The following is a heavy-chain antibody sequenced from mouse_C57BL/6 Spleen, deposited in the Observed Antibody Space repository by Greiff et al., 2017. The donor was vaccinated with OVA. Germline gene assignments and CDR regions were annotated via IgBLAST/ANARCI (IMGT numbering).Heavy chain of an antibody. V-gene: IGHV1-76*01. Sequence: VQLQQSGAELVRPGASVKLSCKASGYTFTDYYINWVKQRPGQGLEWIARIYPGSGNTYCNEKFKGKATLTAEKSSSTAYMQLSSLTSEDSAVYFCAREGSGYAMDYWGQGTSVTVSS. CDR3: AREGSGYAMDY. CDR2: IYPGSGNT. J-gene: IGHJ4*01. CDR1: GYTFTDYY. D-gene: IGHD3-2*02.